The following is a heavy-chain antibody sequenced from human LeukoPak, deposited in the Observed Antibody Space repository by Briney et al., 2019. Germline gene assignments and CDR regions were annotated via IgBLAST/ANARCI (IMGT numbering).Heavy chain of an antibody. CDR3: ARGRINWNYSFDP. V-gene: IGHV4-34*01. D-gene: IGHD1-7*01. J-gene: IGHJ5*02. CDR2: INHSGST. Sequence: SETLSLTCAVYGGSFSGYYWSWIRQPPGKGLEWIGEINHSGSTNYNPSLKSRVTISVDTSKNQFSLKLSSVTAADTAVYYYARGRINWNYSFDPWGQGTLVTVSS. CDR1: GGSFSGYY.